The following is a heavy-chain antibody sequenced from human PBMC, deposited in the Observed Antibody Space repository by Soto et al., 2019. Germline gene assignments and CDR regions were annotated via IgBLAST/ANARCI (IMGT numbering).Heavy chain of an antibody. V-gene: IGHV1-18*01. CDR1: GYTFTSYG. D-gene: IGHD1-26*01. CDR3: ARSIVAEWELPRAEYFQH. CDR2: ISAYNGNT. Sequence: QVQLVQSGAEVKKPGASVKVSCKASGYTFTSYGISWVRQAPGQWLEWMGWISAYNGNTNYAQKLQGRVTMTTDPSTRPAYMGLWSLRSNDTAVYYCARSIVAEWELPRAEYFQHWGQGTLVTVSS. J-gene: IGHJ1*01.